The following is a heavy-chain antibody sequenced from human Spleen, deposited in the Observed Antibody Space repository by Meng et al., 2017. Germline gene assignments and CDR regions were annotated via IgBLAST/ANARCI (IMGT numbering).Heavy chain of an antibody. CDR2: ISYDGSNK. Sequence: GESLKISCAASGFTFSSYAMHWVRQAPGKGLEWVAVISYDGSNKYYADSVKGRFTISRDNSKDTLYLQINSLRTEDTALYYCAREFHSSGHAGTFDLWGQGTMVTVSS. V-gene: IGHV3-30*04. CDR1: GFTFSSYA. J-gene: IGHJ3*01. D-gene: IGHD3-22*01. CDR3: AREFHSSGHAGTFDL.